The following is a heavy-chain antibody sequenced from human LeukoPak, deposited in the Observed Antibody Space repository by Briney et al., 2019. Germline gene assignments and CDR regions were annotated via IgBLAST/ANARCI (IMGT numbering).Heavy chain of an antibody. J-gene: IGHJ6*02. D-gene: IGHD6-13*01. Sequence: GGSLRLSCAASGFTLNNYHYGIHWVRQAPGKGLEWVAVISSDERDKLYADSVRGRFTISRDISKNTVFLQMNSLRAEDTAVYYCVYCTSWQRFGAFYYYVMDVWGQGTTVTVSS. V-gene: IGHV3-30*03. CDR3: VYCTSWQRFGAFYYYVMDV. CDR2: ISSDERDK. CDR1: GFTLNNYHYG.